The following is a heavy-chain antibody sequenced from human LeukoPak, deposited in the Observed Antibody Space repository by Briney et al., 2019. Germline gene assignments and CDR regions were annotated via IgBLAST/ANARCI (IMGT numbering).Heavy chain of an antibody. CDR1: GFTFSSYS. V-gene: IGHV3-21*01. D-gene: IGHD3-9*01. Sequence: GASLRLSCAASGFTFSSYSMNWVRQAPGKGLEWVSSISSSSSYIYYADSVKGRFTISRDNAKNSLYLQMNSLRAEDTAVYYCASQSDYDILTGYYYYGMDVWGQGTTVTVSS. CDR2: ISSSSSYI. J-gene: IGHJ6*02. CDR3: ASQSDYDILTGYYYYGMDV.